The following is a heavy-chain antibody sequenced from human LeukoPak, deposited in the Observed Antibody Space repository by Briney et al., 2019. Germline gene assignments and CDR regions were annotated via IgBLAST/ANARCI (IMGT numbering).Heavy chain of an antibody. CDR3: ARQRGDGYNSYDAFDN. D-gene: IGHD5-24*01. J-gene: IGHJ3*02. V-gene: IGHV4-39*01. CDR2: IYYSGST. CDR1: GGSISSSSYY. Sequence: SETLSLTCTVSGGSISSSSYYWGWIRQPPGKGLEWIGSIYYSGSTYYNPSPKSRVTISVDTSKNQFSLKLSSVTAADTAVYYCARQRGDGYNSYDAFDNWGQGTMVTVSS.